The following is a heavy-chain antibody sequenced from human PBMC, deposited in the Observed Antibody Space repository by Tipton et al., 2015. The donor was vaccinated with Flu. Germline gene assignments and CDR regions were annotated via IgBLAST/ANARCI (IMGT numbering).Heavy chain of an antibody. CDR1: TNTFTGYF. J-gene: IGHJ3*02. CDR2: INLNTGAT. D-gene: IGHD3-10*01. CDR3: ARVAGTSVIGAPFDI. Sequence: QVQLVQSGAEVKKPGASVKVSCKASTNTFTGYFMHWIRQAPGPGLQWMGWINLNTGATKYSHHFHGRVTLTRATSITTSYMELSSLRSDDTAIYFCARVAGTSVIGAPFDIWGQGTMVIVSS. V-gene: IGHV1-2*07.